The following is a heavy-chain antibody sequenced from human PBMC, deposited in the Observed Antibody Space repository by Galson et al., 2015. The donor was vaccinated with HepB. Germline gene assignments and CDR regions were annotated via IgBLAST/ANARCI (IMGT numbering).Heavy chain of an antibody. V-gene: IGHV1-69*01. CDR3: ARDRGADIETYYFDF. CDR2: IIPIFGTA. CDR1: GGTFSNSA. J-gene: IGHJ4*02. D-gene: IGHD2-15*01. Sequence: SCKASGGTFSNSAISWVRQAPGQGLEWMGGIIPIFGTAKYAPKFQARVTITADESTTTAYMELSGLRSVDTAVYFCARDRGADIETYYFDFWGQGTLVTVSS.